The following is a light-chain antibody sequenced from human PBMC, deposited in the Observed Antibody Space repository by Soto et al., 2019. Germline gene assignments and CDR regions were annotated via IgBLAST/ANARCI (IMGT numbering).Light chain of an antibody. V-gene: IGLV2-14*03. Sequence: QSVLTQPASVSGSPGQSITISCTGTSSDVGGYNYVSWYQHHPGKAPKLMIYDVSNRPSGVSNRFSGSKSGNTASLTISGLRSEDAAHYYCCSYARSSPYVFGTGTKVTVL. CDR3: CSYARSSPYV. J-gene: IGLJ1*01. CDR1: SSDVGGYNY. CDR2: DVS.